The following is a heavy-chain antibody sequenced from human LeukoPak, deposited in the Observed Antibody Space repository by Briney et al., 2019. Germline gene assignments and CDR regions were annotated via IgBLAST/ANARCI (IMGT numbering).Heavy chain of an antibody. CDR1: GGSISSYY. V-gene: IGHV4-59*08. D-gene: IGHD6-6*01. J-gene: IGHJ4*02. CDR3: ARHGADGSSALLNPFDS. Sequence: PSETRSLACSVSGGSISSYYWSWIRQPPGKGLEWIGYLYNSGSTNYKPSLRSRVTISVDTSKNQFSLKLSSVTAADTAVYYCARHGADGSSALLNPFDSWGQGTLVTVSS. CDR2: LYNSGST.